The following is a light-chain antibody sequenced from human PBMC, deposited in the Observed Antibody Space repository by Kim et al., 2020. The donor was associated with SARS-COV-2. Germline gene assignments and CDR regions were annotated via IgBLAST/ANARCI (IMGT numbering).Light chain of an antibody. Sequence: EIVLTQSPVTLSLSPGERATLSCRASQSVGSNYLAWYQQKPGQAPRLLIYDASTRATGIPDRFSGSASGTDFTLTINRLEPEDFAVYYCQQYCNSPTWTVGQGTKVDIK. CDR2: DAS. CDR1: QSVGSNY. V-gene: IGKV3-20*01. J-gene: IGKJ1*01. CDR3: QQYCNSPTWT.